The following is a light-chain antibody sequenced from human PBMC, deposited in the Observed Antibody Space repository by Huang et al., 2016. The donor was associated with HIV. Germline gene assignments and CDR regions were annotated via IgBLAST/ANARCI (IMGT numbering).Light chain of an antibody. CDR2: WES. Sequence: DIIMTQSPDSLAVSLGERATLNCRSSQSVYSSSTSKDYMAWFQQKPGQPPRLLLFWESTREAGVPDRFTGSGSGTHVTLTIASLEAEDAAIYYCQQYYSSPQTFGQGTRVEVK. CDR3: QQYYSSPQT. CDR1: QSVYSSSTSKDY. J-gene: IGKJ1*01. V-gene: IGKV4-1*01.